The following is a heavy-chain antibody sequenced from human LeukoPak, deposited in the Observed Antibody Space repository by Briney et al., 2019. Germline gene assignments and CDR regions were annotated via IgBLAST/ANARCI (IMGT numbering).Heavy chain of an antibody. J-gene: IGHJ3*01. CDR2: IYSGGTT. CDR1: GFTVSSNY. D-gene: IGHD5-24*01. V-gene: IGHV3-66*01. CDR3: ARDVRDDYYFDAFDV. Sequence: PGGSLRLSCAASGFTVSSNYVSWVRQAPGKGLEWVSVIYSGGTTYYADSVKGRFTISRDNSKNTLYLQMNSLRAEDTAVYYCARDVRDDYYFDAFDVWGQGTMVTVSS.